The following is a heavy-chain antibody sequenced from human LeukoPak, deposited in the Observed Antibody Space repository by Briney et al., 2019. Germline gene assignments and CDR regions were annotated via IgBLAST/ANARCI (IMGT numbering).Heavy chain of an antibody. J-gene: IGHJ5*02. Sequence: SETLSLTCTVSGGSISSYHWSWIRQPAGKGLEWIGRIYTSGSTNYNPSLKSRVTMSVETSKNQFSLKLSSVTAADTAVYYCARDNGSGRILSWWFDPWGQGTLVTVSS. CDR1: GGSISSYH. CDR3: ARDNGSGRILSWWFDP. D-gene: IGHD3-10*01. CDR2: IYTSGST. V-gene: IGHV4-4*07.